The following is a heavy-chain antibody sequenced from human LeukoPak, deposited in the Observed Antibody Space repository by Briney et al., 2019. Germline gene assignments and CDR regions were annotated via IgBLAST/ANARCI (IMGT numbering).Heavy chain of an antibody. CDR3: ARMKTDESTTNWFDP. V-gene: IGHV1-8*03. Sequence: ASVKVSCKASGGTFSSYAISWVRQAPGQGLEWMGWINPNSGDTGYSQKFQGRVTFTRDTSISTAYMELSSLRSEDTAIYHCARMKTDESTTNWFDPWGQGTLVTVSS. CDR2: INPNSGDT. D-gene: IGHD1-26*01. CDR1: GGTFSSYA. J-gene: IGHJ5*02.